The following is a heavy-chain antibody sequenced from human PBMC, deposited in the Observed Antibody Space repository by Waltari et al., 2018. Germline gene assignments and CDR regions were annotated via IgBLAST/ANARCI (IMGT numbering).Heavy chain of an antibody. CDR1: GGSINTGYYS. D-gene: IGHD3-3*01. CDR2: FQDRGKP. V-gene: IGHV4-61*01. CDR3: ARGQWGAAGTQEWYYFDL. Sequence: QVQLRESGPGVVKPLETLSLNCAVSGGSINTGYYSPSNWIRQPPGKGLEWIGFFQDRGKPKYNPSLKGRVAISIDTSKNQYSLRLTSVTVADTATYYCARGQWGAAGTQEWYYFDLWGRGTLVTVSS. J-gene: IGHJ2*01.